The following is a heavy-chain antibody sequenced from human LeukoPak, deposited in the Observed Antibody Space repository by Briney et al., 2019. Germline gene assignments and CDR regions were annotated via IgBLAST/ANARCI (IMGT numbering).Heavy chain of an antibody. Sequence: ASMKVSCKSSGFTFTDYYIHWVRQAPGQGLEWMGYIGPHSSATSSPQEFQGRVTMTRDTSMSTAYMELTRLTSDDTAVYYCAREGNGLLSKDLDYWGQGTLVTVSS. CDR1: GFTFTDYY. CDR2: IGPHSSAT. D-gene: IGHD2/OR15-2a*01. V-gene: IGHV1-2*02. J-gene: IGHJ4*02. CDR3: AREGNGLLSKDLDY.